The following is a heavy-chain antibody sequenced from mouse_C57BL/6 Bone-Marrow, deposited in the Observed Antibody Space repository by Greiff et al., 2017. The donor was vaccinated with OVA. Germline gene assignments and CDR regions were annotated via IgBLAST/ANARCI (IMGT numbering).Heavy chain of an antibody. J-gene: IGHJ1*03. Sequence: QVQLQQSGAELARPGASVKLSCKASGYTFTSYGISWVKQRTGQGLEWIGEIYPRSGNTYYNEKLKGKAQLTAAKSSSTAYMVLRSLTSEDSAVYFCARIYSNYWYFDVWGTGTTVTVSS. V-gene: IGHV1-81*01. CDR1: GYTFTSYG. D-gene: IGHD2-5*01. CDR3: ARIYSNYWYFDV. CDR2: IYPRSGNT.